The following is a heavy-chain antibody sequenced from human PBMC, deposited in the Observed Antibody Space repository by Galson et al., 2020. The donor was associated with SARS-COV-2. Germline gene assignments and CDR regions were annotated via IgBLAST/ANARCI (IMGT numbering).Heavy chain of an antibody. J-gene: IGHJ3*02. CDR2: INPNSGDT. Sequence: GESLKISCKASGYTFIGYYIHWVRQAPGQGLELMGWINPNSGDTNYAQKFQGRVTMTRDTSISTAYMELTRLTSDDTAVYYCARRGPIVSEAFDIWGQGTMVTVSS. CDR3: ARRGPIVSEAFDI. V-gene: IGHV1-2*02. CDR1: GYTFIGYY. D-gene: IGHD2-21*01.